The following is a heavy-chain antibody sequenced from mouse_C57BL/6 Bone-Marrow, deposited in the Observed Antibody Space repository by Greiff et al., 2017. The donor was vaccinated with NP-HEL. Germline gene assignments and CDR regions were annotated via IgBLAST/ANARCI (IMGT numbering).Heavy chain of an antibody. CDR1: GFTFSSYA. J-gene: IGHJ2*01. CDR2: ISDGGSYT. Sequence: DVKLVESGGGLVKPGGSLKLSCAASGFTFSSYAMSWVRQTPEKRLEWVATISDGGSYTYYPDNVKGRFTISRDNAKNNQYLQMSHLKSEDTAMYYCARDLRLYYFDYWGQGTTLTVSS. CDR3: ARDLRLYYFDY. D-gene: IGHD3-3*01. V-gene: IGHV5-4*01.